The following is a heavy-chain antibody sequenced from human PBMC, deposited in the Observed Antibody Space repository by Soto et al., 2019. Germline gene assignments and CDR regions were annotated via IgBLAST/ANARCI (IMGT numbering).Heavy chain of an antibody. J-gene: IGHJ4*02. CDR3: ARASIDDSSGPPSYYFDY. D-gene: IGHD3-22*01. V-gene: IGHV4-30-4*01. CDR1: GGSISSGDYY. CDR2: IYYSGST. Sequence: QVQLQESGPGLVKPSQTLSLTCTVSGGSISSGDYYWSWMRQPPGKGLEWIGYIYYSGSTYYNPSLKSRVTISVDTSKNQFSLKLSSVTAADTAVYYCARASIDDSSGPPSYYFDYWGQGTLVTVSS.